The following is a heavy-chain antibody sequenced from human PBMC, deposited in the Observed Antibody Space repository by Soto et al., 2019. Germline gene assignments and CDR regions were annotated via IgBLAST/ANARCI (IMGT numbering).Heavy chain of an antibody. Sequence: SDTLSLTCTVSGGSISNSYWNWIRQPPGKGLEWIGYIYYSVSPTYNPSLKSRVTISVDTSKNQLSLKLSSVTAADTAVDYCARRYGYYFDYWGQGTLVTVSS. CDR2: IYYSVSP. V-gene: IGHV4-59*08. CDR1: GGSISNSY. D-gene: IGHD4-17*01. CDR3: ARRYGYYFDY. J-gene: IGHJ4*02.